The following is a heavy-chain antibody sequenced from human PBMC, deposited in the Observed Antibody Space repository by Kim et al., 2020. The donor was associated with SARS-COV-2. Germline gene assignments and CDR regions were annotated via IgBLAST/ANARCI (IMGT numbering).Heavy chain of an antibody. CDR2: IKYDGSEK. D-gene: IGHD2-15*01. CDR3: ARGGWRNFDY. CDR1: GFTFCDYW. V-gene: IGHV3-7*03. Sequence: GGSLRLSCLASGFTFCDYWMTWVRQAPGKGLEWVATIKYDGSEKYYVDSVKGRFSISRDNAKNSLYLQMNSLRAEDTAVYYCARGGWRNFDYWGQGTLVTVSS. J-gene: IGHJ4*02.